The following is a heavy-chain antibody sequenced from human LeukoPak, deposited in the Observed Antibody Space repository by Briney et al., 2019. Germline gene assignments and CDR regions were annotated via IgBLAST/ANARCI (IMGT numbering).Heavy chain of an antibody. D-gene: IGHD2-8*02. V-gene: IGHV1-8*01. CDR1: GYTFTSYD. CDR2: MNPHSGNT. CDR3: AKDRCTGGVCYFDY. Sequence: GASVKVSCKASGYTFTSYDINWVRQATGQGLEWMGWMNPHSGNTGYAQKFQGRVTMTRNTSINTTYMELSSLRSEDTAVYYCAKDRCTGGVCYFDYWGQGTLVTVSS. J-gene: IGHJ4*02.